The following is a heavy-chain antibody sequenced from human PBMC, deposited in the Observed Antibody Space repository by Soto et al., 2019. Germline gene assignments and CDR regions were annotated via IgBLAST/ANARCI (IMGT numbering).Heavy chain of an antibody. CDR3: AHSAQWTDYFDY. CDR2: IFWYDDK. J-gene: IGHJ4*02. CDR1: GFSLSTNGVG. Sequence: QITLKESGPTLVTPQQTLTLTCTFSGFSLSTNGVGRGWIRQPPRKALEWLALIFWYDDKHYGPSLMNRLTITKDTSKNQVVLTMTNMDPVDTATYYCAHSAQWTDYFDYWGQGTLVTVSA. V-gene: IGHV2-5*05. D-gene: IGHD6-19*01.